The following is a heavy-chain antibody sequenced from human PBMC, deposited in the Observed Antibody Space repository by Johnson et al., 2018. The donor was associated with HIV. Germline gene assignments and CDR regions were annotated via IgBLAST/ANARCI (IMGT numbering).Heavy chain of an antibody. D-gene: IGHD2/OR15-2a*01. Sequence: QVQLVESGGGLVQPGRSLRLSCAASGFTFSSYAMHWVRQAPGKGLEWVAVISYDGSNKYYADSVKGRFTISRDNSKNTLYLQMNSLRAEDTAVYYCAKSLFSISWPYDAFDMWGQGTMVTVSS. CDR3: AKSLFSISWPYDAFDM. CDR1: GFTFSSYA. V-gene: IGHV3-30*18. J-gene: IGHJ3*02. CDR2: ISYDGSNK.